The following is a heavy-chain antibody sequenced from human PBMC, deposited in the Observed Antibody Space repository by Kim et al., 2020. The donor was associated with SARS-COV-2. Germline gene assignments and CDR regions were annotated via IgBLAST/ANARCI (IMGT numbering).Heavy chain of an antibody. D-gene: IGHD5-18*01. J-gene: IGHJ4*02. V-gene: IGHV4-59*01. CDR3: ARANGYSCWPFDY. Sequence: YHHSINSRVTISVNTSKNQYYLKLDSVSAADTAVYYCARANGYSCWPFDYWGQGTLVTVSS.